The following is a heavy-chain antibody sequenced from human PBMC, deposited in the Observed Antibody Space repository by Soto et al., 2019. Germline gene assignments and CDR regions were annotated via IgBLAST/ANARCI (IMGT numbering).Heavy chain of an antibody. D-gene: IGHD5-18*01. V-gene: IGHV4-59*01. Sequence: PETLSPTCRVSGGAISNYYWSWIRPPPGKGLEWIGYIYHTGSTSSNPSIKSRVTLSVDTSNNQLSLNLTSVTAADTAIYYCARSVNRGYSYGVGHWGQGTLVTVS. CDR3: ARSVNRGYSYGVGH. CDR1: GGAISNYY. CDR2: IYHTGST. J-gene: IGHJ4*02.